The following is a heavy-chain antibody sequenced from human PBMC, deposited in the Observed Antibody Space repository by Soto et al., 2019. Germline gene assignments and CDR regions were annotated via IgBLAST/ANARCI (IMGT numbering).Heavy chain of an antibody. CDR2: ITSDGKSK. J-gene: IGHJ5*02. CDR1: GFNFSNHW. V-gene: IGHV3-74*01. CDR3: ARESGDWPLNWFDP. D-gene: IGHD2-21*02. Sequence: HPGGSLRLSCAASGFNFSNHWMHWVRQRPAEGLVWVSRITSDGKSKAYAESVKGRSAISRDNAKNTLYLQMNGLTAEDTAVYYCARESGDWPLNWFDPWGQGTLVTVSS.